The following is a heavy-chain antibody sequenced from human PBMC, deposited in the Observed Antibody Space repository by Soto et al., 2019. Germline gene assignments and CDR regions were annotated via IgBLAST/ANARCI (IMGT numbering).Heavy chain of an antibody. CDR2: ISHGGTT. Sequence: QSLTFAVSDGSISTSNWWTWVRQPPGKRLEWIGEISHGGTTNSNPSLKSRVTMSVDKSKNQFSLNLTSVTAADTAIYYCARRDFYGSSGYSGYRGQVLLVTVSS. CDR3: ARRDFYGSSGYSGY. CDR1: DGSISTSNW. V-gene: IGHV4-4*02. J-gene: IGHJ4*02. D-gene: IGHD3-22*01.